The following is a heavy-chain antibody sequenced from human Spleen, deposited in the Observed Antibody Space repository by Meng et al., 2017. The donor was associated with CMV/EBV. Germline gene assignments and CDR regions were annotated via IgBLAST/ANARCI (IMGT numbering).Heavy chain of an antibody. V-gene: IGHV3-48*03. CDR1: GFTFSNFD. Sequence: GESLKISCAASGFTFSNFDMNWVRQAPGKGLEWISYISSSSDSTHYADSVKGRFTISRDTAKNSVSLQMNSLRAEDTAVYYCAREGPRYQLLYEDYWGQGTLVTVSS. D-gene: IGHD2-2*01. CDR2: ISSSSDST. CDR3: AREGPRYQLLYEDY. J-gene: IGHJ4*02.